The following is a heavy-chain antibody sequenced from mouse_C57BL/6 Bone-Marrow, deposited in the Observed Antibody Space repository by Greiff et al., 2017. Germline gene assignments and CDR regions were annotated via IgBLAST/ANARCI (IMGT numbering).Heavy chain of an antibody. J-gene: IGHJ3*01. Sequence: VKLVESGAELARPGASVKLSCKASGYTFTSSGISWVKQRTGQGLEWIGEIYPRSGNTYYNEKFKGKATLTADKSSSTAYMELRSLTSEDSAVYFCARVGLVYYDYDWFAYWGQGTLVTVSA. CDR3: ARVGLVYYDYDWFAY. CDR1: GYTFTSSG. CDR2: IYPRSGNT. D-gene: IGHD2-4*01. V-gene: IGHV1-81*01.